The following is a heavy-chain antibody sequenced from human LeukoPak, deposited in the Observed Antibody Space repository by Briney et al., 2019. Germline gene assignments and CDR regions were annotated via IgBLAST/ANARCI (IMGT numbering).Heavy chain of an antibody. CDR1: GFTFGDYA. V-gene: IGHV3-23*01. J-gene: IGHJ4*02. CDR2: ISGSGNTT. D-gene: IGHD1-7*01. CDR3: AKTITGTLDS. Sequence: GGSLRLSCTASGFTFGDYAMSWGRQAPGKGLEWVSAISGSGNTTNYADSVKGRFTISRDNSKHTLNLQMNSLRAEDTAVYYCAKTITGTLDSWGQGTLVTVSS.